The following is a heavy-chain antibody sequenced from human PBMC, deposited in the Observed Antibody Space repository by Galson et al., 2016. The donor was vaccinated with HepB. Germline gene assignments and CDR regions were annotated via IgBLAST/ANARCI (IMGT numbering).Heavy chain of an antibody. D-gene: IGHD4-11*01. V-gene: IGHV4-34*01. CDR1: GASLRDYY. Sequence: SETLSLTCAVSGASLRDYYWSWVRQPPGTGLQWIGEINYVGRTNYSPSLKSRVTISINMSKNQFYLNLGSVSAADTAVYYCAKAVTTVTPHNSNDLDVWGQGTTVIVS. J-gene: IGHJ6*02. CDR3: AKAVTTVTPHNSNDLDV. CDR2: INYVGRT.